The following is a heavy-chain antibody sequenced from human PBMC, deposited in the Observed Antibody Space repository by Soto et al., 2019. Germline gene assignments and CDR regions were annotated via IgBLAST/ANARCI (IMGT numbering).Heavy chain of an antibody. CDR1: GFTFSSHS. V-gene: IGHV3-21*01. Sequence: EVQVVESGGGLVKPGGSLRLSCAASGFTFSSHSMNWVRQAPGKGLEWVSSISSGGKYIYYPDSVKGRFTFSRDNSKNSLYLQMNSLRAEDTAVYYCARVGSRSTAALGDAFDIWGQGTMVTVSS. CDR2: ISSGGKYI. J-gene: IGHJ3*02. D-gene: IGHD6-6*01. CDR3: ARVGSRSTAALGDAFDI.